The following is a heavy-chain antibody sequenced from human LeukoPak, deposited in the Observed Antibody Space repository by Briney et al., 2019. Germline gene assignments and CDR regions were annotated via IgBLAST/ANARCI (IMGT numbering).Heavy chain of an antibody. CDR3: ARDLRGYDSSGYYYYFDY. D-gene: IGHD3-22*01. J-gene: IGHJ4*02. Sequence: SVKVSCKASGGTFSSYAISWVRQAPGQGLEWMGRIIPILGIANYAQKFQGRVTITADESTSTAYMELSSLRSEDTAVYYCARDLRGYDSSGYYYYFDYWGQGTLVTVSS. V-gene: IGHV1-69*04. CDR2: IIPILGIA. CDR1: GGTFSSYA.